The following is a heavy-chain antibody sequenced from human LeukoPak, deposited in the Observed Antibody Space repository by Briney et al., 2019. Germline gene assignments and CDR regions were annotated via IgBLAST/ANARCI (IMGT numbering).Heavy chain of an antibody. Sequence: GGSLRFSCAASGFTFYDYAMHWVRHALGRGLEWVSLISGGGGSTYYADSVKGGFTISRDNSKNSLYLQMNSLRTEDTALYYCAKDRSYYYDSSGYYRENYFDYWGQGTLVAVST. V-gene: IGHV3-43*02. J-gene: IGHJ4*02. CDR2: ISGGGGST. CDR1: GFTFYDYA. D-gene: IGHD3-22*01. CDR3: AKDRSYYYDSSGYYRENYFDY.